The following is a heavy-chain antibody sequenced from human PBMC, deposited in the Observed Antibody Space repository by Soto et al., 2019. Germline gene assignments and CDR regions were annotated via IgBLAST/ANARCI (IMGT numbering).Heavy chain of an antibody. Sequence: ASVKVSCKPSGYTFTGYYIHWVRQAPGQGLEWMGWINPNSGATNYALKFQGRVTMTRDMSTSTAYMELSSLRSEDTAVYYCAALYDSSGLPIDYWGQGTLVTVSS. V-gene: IGHV1-2*02. CDR2: INPNSGAT. J-gene: IGHJ4*02. CDR1: GYTFTGYY. CDR3: AALYDSSGLPIDY. D-gene: IGHD3-22*01.